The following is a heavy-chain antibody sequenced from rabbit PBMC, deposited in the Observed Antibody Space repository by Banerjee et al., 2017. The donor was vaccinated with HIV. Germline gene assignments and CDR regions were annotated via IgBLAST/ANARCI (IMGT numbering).Heavy chain of an antibody. CDR3: VRGASSSGYYSL. V-gene: IGHV1S7*01. J-gene: IGHJ6*01. D-gene: IGHD1-1*01. CDR1: GFDFSKYG. Sequence: SLKLSCKASGFDFSKYGVSWVRQAPGKGLEWIGYIDLVFGSTYYATWANGRFTISSHNAQNTLYLQLNSLTAADTATYFCVRGASSSGYYSLRGQGTLVTVS. CDR2: IDLVFGST.